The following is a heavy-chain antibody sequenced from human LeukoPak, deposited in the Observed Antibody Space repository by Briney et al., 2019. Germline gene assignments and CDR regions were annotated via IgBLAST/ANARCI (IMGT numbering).Heavy chain of an antibody. J-gene: IGHJ5*02. V-gene: IGHV1-24*01. CDR1: GYTLTELS. D-gene: IGHD6-13*01. Sequence: ASVKVSCKVSGYTLTELSMHWVRQAPGKGLEWMGGFDPEDGETIYAQKFQGRVTMTEDTSTDTAYMELSSLRSEDTAVYYCATEFLDSSSWYGLNWFDPWGQGTQVTVSS. CDR2: FDPEDGET. CDR3: ATEFLDSSSWYGLNWFDP.